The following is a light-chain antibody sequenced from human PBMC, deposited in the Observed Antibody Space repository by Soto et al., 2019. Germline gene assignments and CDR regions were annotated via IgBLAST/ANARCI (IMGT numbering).Light chain of an antibody. V-gene: IGKV3-20*01. Sequence: ETVLTQSPGTLSLSPGETATLSCRASQSVASYSLAWYQQKPGQAPRLLVYGASGRATDIPDRFSGRGSGADFTLTINRLEPEDFAVYYCQIYDSSPYTFGQGTKLEIK. CDR1: QSVASYS. J-gene: IGKJ2*01. CDR3: QIYDSSPYT. CDR2: GAS.